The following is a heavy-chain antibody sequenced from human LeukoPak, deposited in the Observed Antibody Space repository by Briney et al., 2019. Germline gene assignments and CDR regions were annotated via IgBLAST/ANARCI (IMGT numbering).Heavy chain of an antibody. J-gene: IGHJ5*02. Sequence: SVKVSCTASGGTFSSYAISWVRQAPGQGLEWMGGIIPIFGTANYAQKFQGRVTMTRDTSISTAYMELSRLRSDDTAVYYCARSPFDWLLYPWGQGTLVTVSS. CDR3: ARSPFDWLLYP. D-gene: IGHD3-9*01. V-gene: IGHV1-69*05. CDR2: IIPIFGTA. CDR1: GGTFSSYA.